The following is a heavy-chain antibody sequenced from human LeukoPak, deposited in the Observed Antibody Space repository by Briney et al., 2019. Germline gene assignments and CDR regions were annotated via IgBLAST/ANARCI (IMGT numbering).Heavy chain of an antibody. CDR3: ASNSGWYGSFDI. J-gene: IGHJ3*02. Sequence: SETLSLTCTVSDGSITSSTYYWGWIRQPPGKGLEWIGSIYYSGSTYYNPSLKSRVTISVDTSKNQFSLKLTSVTAADTAVYYCASNSGWYGSFDIWGQGTMVTVSS. D-gene: IGHD6-19*01. V-gene: IGHV4-39*07. CDR2: IYYSGST. CDR1: DGSITSSTYY.